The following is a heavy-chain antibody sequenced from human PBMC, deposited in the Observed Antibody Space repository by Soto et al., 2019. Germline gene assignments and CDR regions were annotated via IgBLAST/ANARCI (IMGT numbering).Heavy chain of an antibody. CDR2: IYYSGST. V-gene: IGHV4-31*03. CDR3: ARSGVLRFLEWFPPIGWFMDV. D-gene: IGHD3-3*01. CDR1: GGSISSGGYY. Sequence: PSETLSLTCTVSGGSISSGGYYWSWIRQHPGKGLEWIGYIYYSGSTYYNPSLKSRVTISVDTSKNQFSRKLSSVTAADTAVYYCARSGVLRFLEWFPPIGWFMDVWGKGTTVTVSS. J-gene: IGHJ6*03.